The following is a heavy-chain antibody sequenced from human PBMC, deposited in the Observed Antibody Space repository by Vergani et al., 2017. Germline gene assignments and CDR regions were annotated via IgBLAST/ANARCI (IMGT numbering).Heavy chain of an antibody. CDR1: GGSISSYY. CDR2: IYYSGST. CDR3: ARRTVIISPYYYYGMDV. Sequence: QVQLQESGPGLVKPSQTLSLTCTVSGGSISSYYWSWIRQPPGKGLEWIGYIYYSGSTNYNPSLKSRVTISVDTPKNQFSLKLSSVTAADTAIYYCARRTVIISPYYYYGMDVWGQGTTVTVSS. J-gene: IGHJ6*02. D-gene: IGHD3-22*01. V-gene: IGHV4-59*08.